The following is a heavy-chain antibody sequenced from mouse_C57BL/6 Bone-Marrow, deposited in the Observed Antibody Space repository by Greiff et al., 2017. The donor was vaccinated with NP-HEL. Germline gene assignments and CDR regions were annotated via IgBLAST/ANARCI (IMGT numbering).Heavy chain of an antibody. CDR2: INPGSGGT. CDR1: GYAFTNYL. J-gene: IGHJ2*01. CDR3: ARSEIYYDYVDY. V-gene: IGHV1-54*01. Sequence: QVQLQQSGAELVRPGTSVKVSCKASGYAFTNYLIEWVKQRPGQGLEWIGVINPGSGGTNYNEKFKGKATLTADKSSSTAYLQLRSLTSEDSAVYFCARSEIYYDYVDYWGQGTTLTVSS. D-gene: IGHD2-4*01.